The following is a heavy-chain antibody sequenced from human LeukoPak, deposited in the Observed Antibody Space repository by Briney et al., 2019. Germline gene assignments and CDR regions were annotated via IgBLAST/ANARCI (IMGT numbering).Heavy chain of an antibody. J-gene: IGHJ3*01. CDR2: ISYDGSNK. Sequence: GGSLRLSCAASGFSFSTYWMHWVRQAPGKGLEWVAVISYDGSNKYYADSVKGRFTISRDNSKNTLYLQMNSLRAEDTAVYYCARDPNGDYLGAFDFWGQGTLVTVSS. D-gene: IGHD4-17*01. CDR1: GFSFSTYW. V-gene: IGHV3-30-3*01. CDR3: ARDPNGDYLGAFDF.